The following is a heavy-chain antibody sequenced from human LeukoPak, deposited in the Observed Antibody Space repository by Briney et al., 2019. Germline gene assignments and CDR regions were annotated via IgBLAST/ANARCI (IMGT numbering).Heavy chain of an antibody. CDR2: IRYDGSNK. CDR1: GFTFSSYG. CDR3: AKDHYLGYSYGRTTNYYYYYYMDV. D-gene: IGHD5-18*01. J-gene: IGHJ6*03. V-gene: IGHV3-30*02. Sequence: HSGGSLRLSCAASGFTFSSYGMHWVRQAPGKGLEWVAFIRYDGSNKYYADSVKGRFTISRDNSKNTLYLQMNSLRAEDTAVYYCAKDHYLGYSYGRTTNYYYYYYMDVWGKGTTVTISS.